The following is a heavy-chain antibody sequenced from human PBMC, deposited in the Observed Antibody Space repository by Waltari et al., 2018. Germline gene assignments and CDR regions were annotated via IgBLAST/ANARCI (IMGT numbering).Heavy chain of an antibody. CDR3: ARERVYGGNSDAFDI. V-gene: IGHV1-2*02. CDR1: GYTFTVNY. Sequence: QVQLVQSGAEVRKPGASVKVSCKASGYTFTVNYMHWVRQAPGQGLEWRGWSNPNSGGTKYTQKFKGRVTMTRDTSISTAYMEVSRLKSDDTAVYYCARERVYGGNSDAFDIWGQGTMVTVSS. D-gene: IGHD4-17*01. J-gene: IGHJ3*02. CDR2: SNPNSGGT.